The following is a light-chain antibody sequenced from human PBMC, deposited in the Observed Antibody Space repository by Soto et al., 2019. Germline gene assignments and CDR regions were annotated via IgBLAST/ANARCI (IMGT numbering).Light chain of an antibody. V-gene: IGKV3-20*01. CDR1: QSLTSTY. Sequence: EIVLTQSPVTLSLSPGERATLSCRASQSLTSTYLAWYQQKPGQAPRLLIYGAFTRDTGIPDRFSGSGSGTAFTLTISRLAPEDFAVYYCQQYGSLITFGQGTRLEIK. CDR3: QQYGSLIT. J-gene: IGKJ5*01. CDR2: GAF.